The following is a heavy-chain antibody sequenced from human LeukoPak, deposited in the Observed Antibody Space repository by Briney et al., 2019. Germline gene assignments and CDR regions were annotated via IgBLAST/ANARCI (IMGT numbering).Heavy chain of an antibody. CDR1: GGSISSGDYY. CDR2: IYYSGST. CDR3: ARRRNSSPLEGGYYFDY. J-gene: IGHJ4*02. V-gene: IGHV4-30-4*01. Sequence: PSETLSLTCTLSGGSISSGDYYWSWIRQPPGKGLEWIGYIYYSGSTYYNPSLKSRVTISVDTSKNQFSLKLSSVTAADTAVYYCARRRNSSPLEGGYYFDYWGQGTLVTVSS. D-gene: IGHD3-22*01.